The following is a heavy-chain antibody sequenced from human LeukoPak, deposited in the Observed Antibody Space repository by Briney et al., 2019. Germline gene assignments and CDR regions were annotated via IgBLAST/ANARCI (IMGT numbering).Heavy chain of an antibody. V-gene: IGHV3-7*04. Sequence: GGSLRLSCVDSGFTFSNYWMSWLRQAPGRGLEGVANINQDGSEEYYVDSVKGRFTISRDNTKNSLFVQMNSLRADDTAVYYCARGDAFSGDHWGQGTLVTVSS. CDR1: GFTFSNYW. J-gene: IGHJ4*02. D-gene: IGHD2-2*01. CDR3: ARGDAFSGDH. CDR2: INQDGSEE.